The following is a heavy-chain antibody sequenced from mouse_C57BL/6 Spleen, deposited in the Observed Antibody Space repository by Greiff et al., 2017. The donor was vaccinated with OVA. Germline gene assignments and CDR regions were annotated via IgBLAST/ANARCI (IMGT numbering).Heavy chain of an antibody. D-gene: IGHD3-2*02. V-gene: IGHV14-4*01. CDR3: STQTAQACWFAY. J-gene: IGHJ3*01. Sequence: VQLQQSGAELVRPGASVKLSCTASGFNIKDDYMHWVKQRPEQGLEWIGWIDPENGDTEYASKFQGKATITADTSSNTASLQLSSLTSEDNAVVYWSTQTAQACWFAYWGQGTMVTVSA. CDR1: GFNIKDDY. CDR2: IDPENGDT.